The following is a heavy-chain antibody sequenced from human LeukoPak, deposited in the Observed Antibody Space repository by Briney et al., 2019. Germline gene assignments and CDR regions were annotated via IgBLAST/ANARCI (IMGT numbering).Heavy chain of an antibody. CDR2: TSDRGDYT. V-gene: IGHV3-23*01. J-gene: IGHJ4*02. D-gene: IGHD4/OR15-4a*01. CDR1: GFTFISYS. Sequence: PGGSLRLSCAASGFTFISYSMSSVPQAPGKGLECVSGTSDRGDYTYYADSVKGRFTISRDTSKNTLYLQMNSLRAEDTALYFCAKKAQYDGHYPLDYWGQGTLVTVSA. CDR3: AKKAQYDGHYPLDY.